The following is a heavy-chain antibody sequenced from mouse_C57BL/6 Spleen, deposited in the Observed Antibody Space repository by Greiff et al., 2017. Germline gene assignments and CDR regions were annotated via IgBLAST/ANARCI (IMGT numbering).Heavy chain of an antibody. CDR1: GFTFSDYY. CDR2: INYDGSST. V-gene: IGHV5-16*01. CDR3: AREVYYGYDVWYFDV. D-gene: IGHD2-2*01. J-gene: IGHJ1*03. Sequence: EVKLVESEGGLVQPGSSMKLSCTASGFTFSDYYMAWVRQVPEKGLEWVANINYDGSSTYYLDSLKSRFIISRDNAKNILYLQMSSLKSEDTATYYCAREVYYGYDVWYFDVWGTGTTVTVSS.